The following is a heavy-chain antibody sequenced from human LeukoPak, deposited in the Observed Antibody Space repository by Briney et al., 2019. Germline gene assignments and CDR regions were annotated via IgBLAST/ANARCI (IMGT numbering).Heavy chain of an antibody. V-gene: IGHV1-2*02. CDR2: INPNSGGT. D-gene: IGHD6-19*01. Sequence: ASVKVSCKASGYTFTGYYMHCVRQAPGQGLEWMGWINPNSGGTNYAQKFQGRVTMTRDTSISTAYMELSRLRSDDTAVYYCASFRDEQWLASYWGQGTLVTVSS. CDR3: ASFRDEQWLASY. CDR1: GYTFTGYY. J-gene: IGHJ4*02.